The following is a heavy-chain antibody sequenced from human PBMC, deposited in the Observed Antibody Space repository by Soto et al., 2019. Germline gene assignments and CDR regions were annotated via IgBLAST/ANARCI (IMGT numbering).Heavy chain of an antibody. CDR1: GFTFSSYA. CDR3: ARDPMGRYYGSWSYYLDY. CDR2: ISYDGSNK. V-gene: IGHV3-30-3*01. D-gene: IGHD3-10*01. J-gene: IGHJ4*02. Sequence: QVQLVESGGGVVQPGRSPRLSCAASGFTFSSYAMHWVRQAPGKGLEWVAVISYDGSNKYYADSVKGRFTISRDNSKNTMYLQMNSLRAEDTAVYYCARDPMGRYYGSWSYYLDYWGQGTLVTVSS.